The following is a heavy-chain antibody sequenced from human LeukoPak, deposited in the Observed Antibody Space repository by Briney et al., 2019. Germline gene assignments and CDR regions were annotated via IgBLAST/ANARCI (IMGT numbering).Heavy chain of an antibody. D-gene: IGHD3-3*01. Sequence: GGSLRLSCAASGFTFSSYSMSWVRQAPGKGLEWVGRIKSKTDGGTTDYAAPVKGRFTISRDDSKNTLYLQMNSLRAEDTAVYYCARDKILEWSTNFDYWGQGTLVTVSS. J-gene: IGHJ4*02. CDR2: IKSKTDGGTT. CDR3: ARDKILEWSTNFDY. V-gene: IGHV3-15*01. CDR1: GFTFSSYS.